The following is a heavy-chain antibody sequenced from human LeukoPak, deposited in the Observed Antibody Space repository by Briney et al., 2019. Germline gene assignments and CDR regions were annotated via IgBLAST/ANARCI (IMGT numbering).Heavy chain of an antibody. V-gene: IGHV1-2*02. CDR1: GYTFTGYY. CDR3: AKTDRTGALGRFRMRSDAFDI. CDR2: INPNSGGT. Sequence: ASVKVSCKASGYTFTGYYMHWVRQAPGQGLEWMGWINPNSGGTNYAQKFQGRVTMTRDTSISTAYMELSRLRSDDTAVYYCAKTDRTGALGRFRMRSDAFDIWGQGTMVTVSS. D-gene: IGHD3-3*01. J-gene: IGHJ3*02.